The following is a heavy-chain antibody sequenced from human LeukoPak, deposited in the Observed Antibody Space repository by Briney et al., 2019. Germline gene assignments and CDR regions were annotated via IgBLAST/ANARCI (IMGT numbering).Heavy chain of an antibody. CDR1: GYSFTGYY. Sequence: GASVKVSCKASGYSFTGYYMHWVRQAPGQGLEWMGWINPNSGDTNFAQNFQGRVTMTRDTSISTAYMELSRLRSDDTAVYYCAREEMATALAFDIWGQGTMVTVSS. CDR2: INPNSGDT. D-gene: IGHD5-24*01. CDR3: AREEMATALAFDI. V-gene: IGHV1-2*02. J-gene: IGHJ3*02.